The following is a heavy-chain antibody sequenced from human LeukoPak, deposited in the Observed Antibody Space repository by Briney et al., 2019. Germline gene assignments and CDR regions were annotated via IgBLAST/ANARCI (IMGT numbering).Heavy chain of an antibody. CDR3: ARNLDCSGGSCYSFALQLFDY. J-gene: IGHJ4*02. Sequence: ASVKVSCKASGYTFTGYYMHWVRQAPGQGLGWMGWLNPNSGGTNYAQKFQGRVTMTRDRSISTAYMELSRLRSDDTAVYYCARNLDCSGGSCYSFALQLFDYWGQGTLVTVSS. CDR2: LNPNSGGT. D-gene: IGHD2-15*01. V-gene: IGHV1-2*02. CDR1: GYTFTGYY.